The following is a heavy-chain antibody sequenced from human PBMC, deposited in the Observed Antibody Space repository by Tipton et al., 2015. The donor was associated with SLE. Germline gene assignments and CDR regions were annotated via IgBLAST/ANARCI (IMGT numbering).Heavy chain of an antibody. CDR2: IGRGDGAA. D-gene: IGHD2-15*01. CDR1: GITLSQFD. CDR3: ARTLCSGGSCWIDAFDI. Sequence: SLRLSCTTSGITLSQFDMNWVRQAPGKGLEWVSHIGRGDGAAYYADSVKGRFTISRDSAKNSLNLQMHSLRAEDTALYYCARTLCSGGSCWIDAFDIWGLGTMVTVSS. J-gene: IGHJ3*02. V-gene: IGHV3-48*03.